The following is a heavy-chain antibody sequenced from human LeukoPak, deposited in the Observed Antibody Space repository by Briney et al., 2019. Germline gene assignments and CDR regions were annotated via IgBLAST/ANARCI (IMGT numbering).Heavy chain of an antibody. CDR3: ARGGDTIFGVVIIPYYYYGMDV. CDR2: IYSSGNT. Sequence: SETLSLTCTLAGGSISGYYWGWIRQPPGRDLEWIGSIYSSGNTYYNPSLKSRVTISVDTSKNQFSLKLSSVTAADTAVYYCARGGDTIFGVVIIPYYYYGMDVWGQGTTVTVSS. D-gene: IGHD3-3*01. V-gene: IGHV4-39*07. CDR1: GGSISGYY. J-gene: IGHJ6*02.